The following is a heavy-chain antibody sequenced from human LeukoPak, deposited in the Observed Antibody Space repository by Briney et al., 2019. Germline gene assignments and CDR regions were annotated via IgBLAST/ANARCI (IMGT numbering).Heavy chain of an antibody. D-gene: IGHD6-13*01. CDR1: GGSFSGYY. Sequence: SETLSLTCAVYGGSFSGYYWSWIRQPPGKGLERIGEINHSGSTNYNPSLKSRVTISVDTSKNQFSLKLSSVTAADTAVYYCARRRIAGKNNWFDPWGQGTLVTVSS. V-gene: IGHV4-34*01. CDR3: ARRRIAGKNNWFDP. CDR2: INHSGST. J-gene: IGHJ5*02.